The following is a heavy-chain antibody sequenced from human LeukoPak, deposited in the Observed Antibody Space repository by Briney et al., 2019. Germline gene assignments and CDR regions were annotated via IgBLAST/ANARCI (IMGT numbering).Heavy chain of an antibody. CDR1: GGSISSSGYY. D-gene: IGHD2-15*01. Sequence: PSQTLSLTCTVSGGSISSSGYYRTWIRQLPGKGLEWIGYIHHSGSTDYNPSLRSRVTISGDTSKNQFSLKLSSVTAADTAVYYCARPRMTGAFDIWGQGTMVTVSS. CDR2: IHHSGST. V-gene: IGHV4-31*03. J-gene: IGHJ3*02. CDR3: ARPRMTGAFDI.